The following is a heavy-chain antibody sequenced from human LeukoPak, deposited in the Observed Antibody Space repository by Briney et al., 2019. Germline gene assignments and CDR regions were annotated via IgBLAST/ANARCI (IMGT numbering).Heavy chain of an antibody. CDR1: GFTVSSNY. V-gene: IGHV3-66*02. Sequence: GGSLRLSCAASGFTVSSNYMSWVRQAPGKGLAWVSVIYSGGSTYYADSVKGRFTISRDNSKNTLYLQMNSLRVEDTAVYYCARGGGFAKYYFDYWGQGTLVTVSS. CDR3: ARGGGFAKYYFDY. D-gene: IGHD3-10*01. J-gene: IGHJ4*02. CDR2: IYSGGST.